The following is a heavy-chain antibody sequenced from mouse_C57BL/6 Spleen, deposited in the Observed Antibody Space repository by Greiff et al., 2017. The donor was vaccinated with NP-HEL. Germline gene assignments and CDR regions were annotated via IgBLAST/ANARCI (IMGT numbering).Heavy chain of an antibody. CDR2: IDPENGDT. Sequence: VQLKQSGAELVRPGASVKLSCTASGFNIKDDYMHWVKQRPEQGLEWIGWIDPENGDTEYASKFQGKATITADTSSNTAYLQLSSLTSEDTAVYYWTAYYSNWAMDYWGQGTSVTVSS. J-gene: IGHJ4*01. CDR1: GFNIKDDY. D-gene: IGHD2-5*01. V-gene: IGHV14-4*01. CDR3: TAYYSNWAMDY.